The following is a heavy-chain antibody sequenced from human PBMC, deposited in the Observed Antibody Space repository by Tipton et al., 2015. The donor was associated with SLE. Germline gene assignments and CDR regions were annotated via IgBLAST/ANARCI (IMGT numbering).Heavy chain of an antibody. D-gene: IGHD4-23*01. V-gene: IGHV1-46*01. CDR3: ARDGGGNSVYFQH. CDR2: INPSGGGT. J-gene: IGHJ1*01. CDR1: GYTFTSYY. Sequence: QLVQSGAEVRKPGASVKVSCKASGYTFTSYYMHWVRQAPGQGLEWMGIINPSGGGTSYAQKFQGRVTLTRGTSTSTVYMELSSLTSEDTAVYYCARDGGGNSVYFQHWGQGTLVTVSS.